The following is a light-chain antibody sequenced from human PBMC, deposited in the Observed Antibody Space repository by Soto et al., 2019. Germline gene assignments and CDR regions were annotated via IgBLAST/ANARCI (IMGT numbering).Light chain of an antibody. J-gene: IGKJ2*01. V-gene: IGKV3-20*01. CDR3: QLYGSSPLT. CDR1: QSVSSSY. Sequence: EIVLTQSPGTLSLSPGERATLSCRASQSVSSSYLAWYQQKPGQAPRLLIYGASSRSTGIPDRFSGSGSGTDFNLTISRLEPEDFAVYYCQLYGSSPLTFGQGTKLEIK. CDR2: GAS.